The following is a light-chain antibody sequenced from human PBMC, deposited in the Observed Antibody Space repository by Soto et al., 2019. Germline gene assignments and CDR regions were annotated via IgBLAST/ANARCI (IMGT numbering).Light chain of an antibody. CDR3: QQYYSYPLT. V-gene: IGKV1-8*01. J-gene: IGKJ4*01. CDR1: QGISSY. Sequence: AIPMTQPPSSFSASTGDRVTITCRARQGISSYLAWYPQKPEKAPKILIYAASTLQSGVPSRFSGRGSGTDFTLTISCLQSEDFATYYCQQYYSYPLTFGGGNKVESK. CDR2: AAS.